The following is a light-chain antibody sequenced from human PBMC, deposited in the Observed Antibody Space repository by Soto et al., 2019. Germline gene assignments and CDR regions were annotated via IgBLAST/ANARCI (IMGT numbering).Light chain of an antibody. J-gene: IGKJ5*01. CDR3: QHGSDWPPFT. Sequence: EIVLTQSPASLSLSPGERATLSCRASQSVNSNLAWYQHKPGQAPRLLIYDASNRATGIPARFSGSGSGTDFTLTGSSLEPEDFAVYYCQHGSDWPPFTFGQVTRLE. CDR1: QSVNSN. V-gene: IGKV3-11*01. CDR2: DAS.